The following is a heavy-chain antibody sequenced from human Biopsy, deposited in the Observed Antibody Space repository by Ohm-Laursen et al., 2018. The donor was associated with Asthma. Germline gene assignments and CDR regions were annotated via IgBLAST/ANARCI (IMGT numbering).Heavy chain of an antibody. Sequence: GSLRLSCTASGFTFSSYAMSWVRQAPGKGLEWVSAISGSGGSTYYADSVKGRFTIFRDNAKNSLYLQMNSLRDEDTAVYYCARDYGGNSGYYYGMDVWGQGTTVTVSS. CDR2: ISGSGGST. V-gene: IGHV3-23*01. D-gene: IGHD4-23*01. J-gene: IGHJ6*02. CDR1: GFTFSSYA. CDR3: ARDYGGNSGYYYGMDV.